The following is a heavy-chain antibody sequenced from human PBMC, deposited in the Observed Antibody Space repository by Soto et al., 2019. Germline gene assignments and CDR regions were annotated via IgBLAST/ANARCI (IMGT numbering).Heavy chain of an antibody. CDR1: GGSFSGYY. CDR2: INHSGST. V-gene: IGHV4-34*01. J-gene: IGHJ4*02. Sequence: QVQLQQWGAGLLKPSETLSLTCAVYGGSFSGYYWSWIRQPPGKGLEWIGEINHSGSTNYNPSLKSRVTISVDTSKKQSSLKLSSVTAADTAVYYCARLPRIVVVVAATRQYPPNSSGGFDYWGQGTLVTVSS. D-gene: IGHD2-15*01. CDR3: ARLPRIVVVVAATRQYPPNSSGGFDY.